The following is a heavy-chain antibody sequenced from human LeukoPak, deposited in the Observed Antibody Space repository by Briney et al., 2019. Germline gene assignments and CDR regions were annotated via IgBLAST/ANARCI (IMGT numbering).Heavy chain of an antibody. Sequence: GGSLRLSCTASGFTFGDYAMSWFRQAPGKGLEWVGFIRSKAYGGTTEYAASVKGRFTISRDDSKSIAYLQMTSLKTEDTAVYYCTRDLGSGWYYDAFDIWGQGTMVTVSS. CDR2: IRSKAYGGTT. D-gene: IGHD6-19*01. CDR3: TRDLGSGWYYDAFDI. CDR1: GFTFGDYA. V-gene: IGHV3-49*03. J-gene: IGHJ3*02.